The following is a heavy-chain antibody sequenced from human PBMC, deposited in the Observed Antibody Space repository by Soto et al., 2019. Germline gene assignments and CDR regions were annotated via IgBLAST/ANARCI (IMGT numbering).Heavy chain of an antibody. V-gene: IGHV3-21*01. CDR3: ARDSMYSGYGDPFRFFDY. J-gene: IGHJ4*02. D-gene: IGHD5-12*01. CDR1: GFTFSSYS. Sequence: EVQLVESGGGLVKPGGSLRLSCAASGFTFSSYSMNWVRQAPGKGLEWVSSISSSSSYIYYADSVKGRFTISRDNAKKSLYLQMNSLRAEDTAVYYCARDSMYSGYGDPFRFFDYWGQGTLVTVSS. CDR2: ISSSSSYI.